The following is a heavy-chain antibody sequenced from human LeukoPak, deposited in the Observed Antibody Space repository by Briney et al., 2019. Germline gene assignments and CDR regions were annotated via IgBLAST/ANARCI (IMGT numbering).Heavy chain of an antibody. J-gene: IGHJ4*02. CDR3: ARDVIAAPGDTLWY. CDR1: GYTFTSHY. Sequence: ASVTVSCKASGYTFTSHYMHWVRQAPGQGFEWMGIINPSGGSTTYAQKFQGRVTMTRDTSTSTVYMELSSLRSEDTALYYCARDVIAAPGDTLWYWGQGTLVTVSS. V-gene: IGHV1-46*01. D-gene: IGHD6-13*01. CDR2: INPSGGST.